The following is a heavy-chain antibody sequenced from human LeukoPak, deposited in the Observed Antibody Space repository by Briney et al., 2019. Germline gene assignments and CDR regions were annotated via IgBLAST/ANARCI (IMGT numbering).Heavy chain of an antibody. CDR1: GGTFSSYA. CDR2: IIPIFGIA. Sequence: ASVKVSFKASGGTFSSYAISWVRQAPGQGLELMGRIIPIFGIANYAQKFQGRVTITADKSTSTAYMELSSLRSEDTAVYYCARGKVVVENWFDPWGQGTLVTVSS. D-gene: IGHD2-2*01. V-gene: IGHV1-69*04. CDR3: ARGKVVVENWFDP. J-gene: IGHJ5*02.